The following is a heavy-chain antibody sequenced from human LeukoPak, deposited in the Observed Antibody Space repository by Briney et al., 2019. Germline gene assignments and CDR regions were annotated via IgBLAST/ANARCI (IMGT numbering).Heavy chain of an antibody. CDR3: TSRDRDY. Sequence: GGSLRLSCTASGFTFGDYAMSWVRQAPGKGLEWVGLIRCNTYDGTTYYAASVEGRFTISRDDSKSIAYLQMNSLKTEDTAVYYCTSRDRDYWGQGTLVTVSS. CDR2: IRCNTYDGTT. V-gene: IGHV3-49*04. CDR1: GFTFGDYA. J-gene: IGHJ4*02. D-gene: IGHD3-22*01.